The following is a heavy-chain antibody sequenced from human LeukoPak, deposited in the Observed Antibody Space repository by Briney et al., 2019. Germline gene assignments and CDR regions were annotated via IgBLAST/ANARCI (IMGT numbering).Heavy chain of an antibody. CDR1: GFTFSSYA. D-gene: IGHD2-15*01. CDR3: AKGRVVVVVAATLPWFDP. CDR2: ISGSGGST. V-gene: IGHV3-23*01. Sequence: PGGSLRLSCAASGFTFSSYAMSWVRQAPGKGLEWVSAISGSGGSTYYADSVKGQFTISRDNSKNTLYLQMNSLRAEDTAVHYCAKGRVVVVVAATLPWFDPWGQGTLVTVSS. J-gene: IGHJ5*02.